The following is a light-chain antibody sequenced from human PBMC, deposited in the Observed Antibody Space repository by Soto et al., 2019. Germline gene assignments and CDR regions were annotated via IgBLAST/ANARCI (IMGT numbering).Light chain of an antibody. CDR2: DAS. CDR1: QDITNY. Sequence: DIQMTQSPSSLSASVGDRVTISCQASQDITNYLNWYQQKPGKAPKLLIYDASNLETGVPARFSGSGSGTHFTFTASSLQPEDIATYYCQQYDSLPLTFGGGTKVEIK. CDR3: QQYDSLPLT. J-gene: IGKJ4*01. V-gene: IGKV1-33*01.